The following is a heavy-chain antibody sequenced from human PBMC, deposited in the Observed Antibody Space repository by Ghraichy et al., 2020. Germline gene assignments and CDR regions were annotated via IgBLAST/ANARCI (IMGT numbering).Heavy chain of an antibody. Sequence: GGSLRLSCAASGFTFSSYAMHWVRQAPGKGLEWVAVISYDGSNKYYADSVKGRFTISRDNSKNTLYLQMNSLRAEDTAVYYCARDVAVGSGSSSFLKFGFDYWGQGTLVTVSS. CDR3: ARDVAVGSGSSSFLKFGFDY. CDR1: GFTFSSYA. V-gene: IGHV3-30*04. CDR2: ISYDGSNK. D-gene: IGHD3-10*01. J-gene: IGHJ4*02.